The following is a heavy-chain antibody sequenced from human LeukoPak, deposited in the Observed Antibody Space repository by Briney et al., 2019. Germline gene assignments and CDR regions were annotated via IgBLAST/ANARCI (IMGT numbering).Heavy chain of an antibody. V-gene: IGHV4-59*01. CDR1: GDSITGYF. Sequence: SETLSLTCAVSGDSITGYFLNWIRQPPGKRLEWIGYIYYSGSTNYNPSLKSRLAISVDTSKNQFSLKLSSVTAADTAVYYCARANGWLPTLFDRWGQGTLVTVSS. CDR2: IYYSGST. J-gene: IGHJ4*02. D-gene: IGHD5-24*01. CDR3: ARANGWLPTLFDR.